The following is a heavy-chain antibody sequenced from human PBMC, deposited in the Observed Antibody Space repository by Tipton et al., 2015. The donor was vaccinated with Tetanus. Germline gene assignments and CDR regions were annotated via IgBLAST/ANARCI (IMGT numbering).Heavy chain of an antibody. CDR3: ARDGRNGFKRRVDAFDV. D-gene: IGHD5-24*01. Sequence: SLRLSCAASGFTFIGYEMNWVRQAPGKGLEWISYIDISGGSVYYADSVKGRFTISRDNTKDSLLLQMSSLRAEDTAVYYCARDGRNGFKRRVDAFDVWGHGTMVAVSS. V-gene: IGHV3-48*03. CDR2: IDISGGSV. CDR1: GFTFIGYE. J-gene: IGHJ3*01.